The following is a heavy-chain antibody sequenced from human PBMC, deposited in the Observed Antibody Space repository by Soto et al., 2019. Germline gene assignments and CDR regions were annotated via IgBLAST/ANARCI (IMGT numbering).Heavy chain of an antibody. CDR1: GGTFSSYA. V-gene: IGHV1-69*13. CDR2: IIPIFGTA. Sequence: GASVKVSCKASGGTFSSYAISWVRQAPGQGLEWMGGIIPIFGTANYAQKFQGRVTITADESTSTAYMELSSLRSEDTAVYYCARDGDYYGSGSYSDWFDPWGQGTLVTVSS. D-gene: IGHD3-10*01. J-gene: IGHJ5*02. CDR3: ARDGDYYGSGSYSDWFDP.